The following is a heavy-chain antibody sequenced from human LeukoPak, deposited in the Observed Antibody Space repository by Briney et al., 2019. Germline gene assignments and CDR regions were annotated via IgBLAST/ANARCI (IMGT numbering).Heavy chain of an antibody. CDR1: GGSISSHY. CDR2: IYYSGST. CDR3: ARGGVYADILNRFDP. J-gene: IGHJ5*02. Sequence: SGTLSLTCTVSGGSISSHYWSWIRQPPGKGLEWIGYIYYSGSTNYNPSLKSRVTISVDTSKNQFSLKLSSVTAADTAVYYCARGGVYADILNRFDPWGQGTLVTVSS. V-gene: IGHV4-59*11. D-gene: IGHD2-8*01.